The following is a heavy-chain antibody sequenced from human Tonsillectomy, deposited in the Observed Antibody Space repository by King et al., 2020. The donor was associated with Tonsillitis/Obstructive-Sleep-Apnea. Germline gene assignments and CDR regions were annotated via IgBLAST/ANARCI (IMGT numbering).Heavy chain of an antibody. Sequence: QLVQSGAEVKKPGSSVKVSCKASGGTFSSYAISWVRQAPGQGLEWMGGIIPIFGTANYAQKFQVRVTITADESTSTAYMELSSLRSEDTAVYYCASHSYYYDSSGYYFDYWGQGTLVTVSS. CDR2: IIPIFGTA. CDR3: ASHSYYYDSSGYYFDY. J-gene: IGHJ4*02. V-gene: IGHV1-69*01. D-gene: IGHD3-22*01. CDR1: GGTFSSYA.